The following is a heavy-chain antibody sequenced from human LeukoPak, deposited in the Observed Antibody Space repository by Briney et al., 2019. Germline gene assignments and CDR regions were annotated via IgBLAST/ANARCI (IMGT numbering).Heavy chain of an antibody. V-gene: IGHV3-23*01. CDR1: GFTFSSYA. CDR3: AKDRDSSGWAQEAFDI. J-gene: IGHJ3*02. CDR2: ISGSGGST. Sequence: PGGSLRLYCAASGFTFSSYAMSWVRQAPGKGLEWVSAISGSGGSTYYADSVKGRFTISRDNSKNTLYLQMNSLRAEDTAVYYCAKDRDSSGWAQEAFDIWGQGTMVTVSS. D-gene: IGHD6-19*01.